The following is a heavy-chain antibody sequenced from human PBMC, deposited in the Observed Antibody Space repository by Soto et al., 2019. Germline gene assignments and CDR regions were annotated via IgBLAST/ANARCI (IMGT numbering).Heavy chain of an antibody. J-gene: IGHJ6*02. V-gene: IGHV3-23*01. CDR1: GFTFSRFP. Sequence: EEQLLESGGGLVQPGGSLRLSCAASGFTFSRFPMSWVRQAPGKGLEWVSGFGGGAGRTFYADSVKGRCTISRDTSKDTLFLQLNSLTAEDTGVYYCAKSRSSFFYYGLEVWGQGTTVTVSS. CDR2: FGGGAGRT. D-gene: IGHD3-10*01. CDR3: AKSRSSFFYYGLEV.